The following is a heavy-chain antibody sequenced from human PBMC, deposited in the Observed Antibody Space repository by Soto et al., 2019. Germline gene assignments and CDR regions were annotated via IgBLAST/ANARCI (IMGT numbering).Heavy chain of an antibody. J-gene: IGHJ4*02. Sequence: SETLSLTCTVSGSSISGFYWSWVRQPPGRGLEWIGYVYYSGTHNYNPSLKSRLTISIDTSKNQFSLKLSSVTAADTAVYYCARVQMATLYFDSWGQGTLVTVSS. CDR1: GSSISGFY. CDR3: ARVQMATLYFDS. CDR2: VYYSGTH. V-gene: IGHV4-59*01. D-gene: IGHD5-12*01.